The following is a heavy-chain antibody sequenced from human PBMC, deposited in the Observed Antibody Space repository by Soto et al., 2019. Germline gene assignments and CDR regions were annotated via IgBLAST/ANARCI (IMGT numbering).Heavy chain of an antibody. CDR1: GFSLSNARMG. CDR2: IFSNDEK. J-gene: IGHJ4*02. V-gene: IGHV2-26*01. CDR3: ARISYDILTGYYAYYFDY. Sequence: QVTLKESGPVLVKPTETLTLTCTVSGFSLSNARMGVSWIRQPPGKALEWLAHIFSNDEKSYSTSLKSRLTIYKDTSKSQVVLTMTNMDPVDTATYYCARISYDILTGYYAYYFDYWGQGTLVTVSS. D-gene: IGHD3-9*01.